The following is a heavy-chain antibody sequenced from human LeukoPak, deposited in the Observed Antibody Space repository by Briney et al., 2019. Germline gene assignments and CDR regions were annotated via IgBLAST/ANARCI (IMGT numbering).Heavy chain of an antibody. Sequence: PSETLSLTCTASGGSISSYYWSWIRQPPGKGLEWIGYIYYSGSTTYNPSLKSRVTISIDTSKNHFSLKLSSVTAADTAVYYCARNPITLVRGGNWFDPWGQGTLVTVSS. V-gene: IGHV4-59*01. D-gene: IGHD3-10*01. CDR2: IYYSGST. CDR3: ARNPITLVRGGNWFDP. CDR1: GGSISSYY. J-gene: IGHJ5*02.